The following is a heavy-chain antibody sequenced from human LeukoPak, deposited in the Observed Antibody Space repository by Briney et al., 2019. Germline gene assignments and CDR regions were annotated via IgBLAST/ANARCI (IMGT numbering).Heavy chain of an antibody. J-gene: IGHJ4*02. D-gene: IGHD1-26*01. CDR2: ISSDGTYT. Sequence: QAGGSLRLSCAASGFIFSRYWMHWVRQAPGKGLVWVSRISSDGTYTNYADSVRGRFTISRDNAKNTLYLQMNSLRAEDTAVYYCARGPESSGGYYVGDFWGQGTLVTVSS. CDR3: ARGPESSGGYYVGDF. CDR1: GFIFSRYW. V-gene: IGHV3-74*01.